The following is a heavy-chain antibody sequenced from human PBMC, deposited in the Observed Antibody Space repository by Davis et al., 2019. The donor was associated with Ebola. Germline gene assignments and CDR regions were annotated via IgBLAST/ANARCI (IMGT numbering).Heavy chain of an antibody. CDR1: GFTFSSYG. V-gene: IGHV3-33*01. CDR2: IWYDGSNK. Sequence: SLKISCAASGFTFSSYGMHWVRQAPGKGLEWVAVIWYDGSNKYYADSVKGRFTISRDNSKNTLYLQMNSLRAEDTAVYYCARDPSHDYGDYVGGWFDPWGQGTLVTVSS. J-gene: IGHJ5*02. CDR3: ARDPSHDYGDYVGGWFDP. D-gene: IGHD4-17*01.